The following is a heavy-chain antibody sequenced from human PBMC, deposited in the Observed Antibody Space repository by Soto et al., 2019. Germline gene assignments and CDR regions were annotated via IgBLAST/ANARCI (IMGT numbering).Heavy chain of an antibody. Sequence: PGGSLRLSCAASGFTFSSYSMNWVRQAPGKGLEWVSSISSSSSYIYYADSVKGRFTISRDNAKNSLYLQMNSLRAEDTAVYYCARDRTNYYGSGSYYPYAFDIWGQGTMVTXSS. CDR1: GFTFSSYS. CDR3: ARDRTNYYGSGSYYPYAFDI. J-gene: IGHJ3*02. CDR2: ISSSSSYI. V-gene: IGHV3-21*01. D-gene: IGHD3-10*01.